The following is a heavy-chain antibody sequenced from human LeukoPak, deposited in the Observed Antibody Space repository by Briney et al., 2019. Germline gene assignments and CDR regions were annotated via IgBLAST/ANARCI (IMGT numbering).Heavy chain of an antibody. V-gene: IGHV3-48*03. D-gene: IGHD5-12*01. J-gene: IGHJ4*02. CDR3: ARTGYSGYDGGSYFDY. CDR2: ISSSGSTI. Sequence: PGGSLRLSCAASGFTFSSYEMNWVRQAPGKGLEWVSYISSSGSTIYYADSVKGRFTISRDNAKTSLYLQMNSLRAEDTAVYYCARTGYSGYDGGSYFDYWGQGTLVTVSS. CDR1: GFTFSSYE.